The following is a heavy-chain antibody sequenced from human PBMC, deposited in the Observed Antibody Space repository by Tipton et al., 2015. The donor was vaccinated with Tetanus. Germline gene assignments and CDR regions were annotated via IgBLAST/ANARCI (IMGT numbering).Heavy chain of an antibody. CDR1: GGTFTNYA. D-gene: IGHD1-14*01. J-gene: IGHJ4*02. CDR2: ITPIFGTT. V-gene: IGHV1-69*01. Sequence: QLVQSGAEMKKPGSSVKVSCKASGGTFTNYALSWVRQAPGQGLEWVGGITPIFGTTNSAPKFQGRVTITADESTNTVYMELSSLISEDTAVYYRARAPNRISRAYDYWGQGTQITVSS. CDR3: ARAPNRISRAYDY.